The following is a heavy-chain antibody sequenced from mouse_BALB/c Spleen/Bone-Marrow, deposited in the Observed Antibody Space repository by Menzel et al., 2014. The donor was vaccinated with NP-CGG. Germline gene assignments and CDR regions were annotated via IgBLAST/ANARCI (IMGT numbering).Heavy chain of an antibody. Sequence: VQLQQSGPGLVAPSQSLSITSTVSGFSLTSYGVHWVRQPPGKGLEWLGVIWAGGSTNYNSALMSRLSISKDNSKSQVFLKMNSLQTDDTAMYYCARDYYGSQYYFDYWGQGTTLTVSS. D-gene: IGHD1-1*01. CDR1: GFSLTSYG. J-gene: IGHJ2*01. CDR3: ARDYYGSQYYFDY. V-gene: IGHV2-9*02. CDR2: IWAGGST.